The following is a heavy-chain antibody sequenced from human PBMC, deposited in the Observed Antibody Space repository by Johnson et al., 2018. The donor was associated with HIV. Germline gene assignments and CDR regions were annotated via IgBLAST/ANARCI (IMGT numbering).Heavy chain of an antibody. CDR2: IGTAGDT. Sequence: VQLVESGGVLVQPGGSLRLSYAASGFTFSNYDMYWVRQATGKGLEWVSGIGTAGDTHYADSLKGRFTISREDAKNSLYLQMSSLKVEDTALYYCARDGESQQLPLGDALDVWGRGT. CDR3: ARDGESQQLPLGDALDV. CDR1: GFTFSNYD. D-gene: IGHD6-13*01. J-gene: IGHJ3*01. V-gene: IGHV3-13*01.